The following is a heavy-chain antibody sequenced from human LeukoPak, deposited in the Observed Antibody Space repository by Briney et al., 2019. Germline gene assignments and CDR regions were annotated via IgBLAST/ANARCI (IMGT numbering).Heavy chain of an antibody. Sequence: ASVKVSCKASGYTFPGYYMHWVRQAPGQGLEWMGWINPNSGGTNYAQKFQGRVTMTRDTSISTAYMELSRLRSDDTAVYYCARVQQVRHIRFDPWGQGTLVTVSS. D-gene: IGHD6-13*01. CDR2: INPNSGGT. J-gene: IGHJ5*02. CDR3: ARVQQVRHIRFDP. V-gene: IGHV1-2*02. CDR1: GYTFPGYY.